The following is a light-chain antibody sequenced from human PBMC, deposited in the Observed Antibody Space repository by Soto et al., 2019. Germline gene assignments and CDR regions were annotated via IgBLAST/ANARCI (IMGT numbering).Light chain of an antibody. Sequence: EIVMTQSPGTLSVSPGEGATLSCRASQSVGSNLAWYQQKPGQAPRLLIYGASTRATAIPARFSGSGSGTEFTLTISSLQSEDFAVYYCQQYGSSPPWTFGQGTKVDIK. CDR2: GAS. V-gene: IGKV3-15*01. J-gene: IGKJ1*01. CDR3: QQYGSSPPWT. CDR1: QSVGSN.